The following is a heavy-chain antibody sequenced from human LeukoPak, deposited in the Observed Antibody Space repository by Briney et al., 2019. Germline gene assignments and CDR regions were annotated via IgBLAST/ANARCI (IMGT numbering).Heavy chain of an antibody. J-gene: IGHJ4*02. CDR3: ARRGYDILTGSLYYFDY. CDR2: IYYSGST. Sequence: KSSETLSLTCTVSGGSISSYYWSWIRQPPGKGLEWIGYIYYSGSTNYNPSLKSRVTISVDTSKNQFSLKLSSVTAADTAVYYCARRGYDILTGSLYYFDYWGQGTLVTVSS. CDR1: GGSISSYY. V-gene: IGHV4-59*08. D-gene: IGHD3-9*01.